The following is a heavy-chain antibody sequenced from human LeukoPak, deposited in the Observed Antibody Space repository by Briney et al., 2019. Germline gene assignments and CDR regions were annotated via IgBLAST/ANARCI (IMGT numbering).Heavy chain of an antibody. Sequence: GESLKISCKGSGYSFTSYWTGWVRQMPGKGLEWMGIIYPGDSDTRYSPSFQGQVTISADKSISTAYLQWSSLKASDTAMYYCARHPHTTYYDILTGYYKDPPQYYFDYWGQGTLVTVSS. D-gene: IGHD3-9*01. CDR3: ARHPHTTYYDILTGYYKDPPQYYFDY. V-gene: IGHV5-51*01. CDR1: GYSFTSYW. CDR2: IYPGDSDT. J-gene: IGHJ4*02.